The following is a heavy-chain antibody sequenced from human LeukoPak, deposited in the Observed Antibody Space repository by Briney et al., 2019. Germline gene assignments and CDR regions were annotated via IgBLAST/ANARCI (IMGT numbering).Heavy chain of an antibody. CDR2: IYHSGST. J-gene: IGHJ6*03. CDR1: GGSISSSNW. V-gene: IGHV4-4*02. D-gene: IGHD3-10*01. CDR3: ARVEEGYGSGRRENYYYYYMDV. Sequence: PSETLSLTCAVSGGSISSSNWWSWVRQPPGKGLEWIGEIYHSGSTNYNPSLKSRVIISVDTSKNQFSLKLSSVTAADTAVYYCARVEEGYGSGRRENYYYYYMDVWGKGTTVTISS.